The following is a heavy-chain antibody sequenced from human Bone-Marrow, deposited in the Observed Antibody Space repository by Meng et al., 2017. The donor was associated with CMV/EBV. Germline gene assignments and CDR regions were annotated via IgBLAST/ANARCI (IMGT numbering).Heavy chain of an antibody. CDR2: INHSGST. D-gene: IGHD3-3*01. J-gene: IGHJ6*02. CDR1: GGSFSGYY. V-gene: IGHV4-34*01. Sequence: SQTLSLTCAVYGGSFSGYYWSWIRQPPGKGLEWIGEINHSGSTNYNPSLKSRVTISVDTSKNQFSLKLSSVTAADTAVYYCARVPPYYDFWGGFHYYYYYGMDVWGQGTTVTVSS. CDR3: ARVPPYYDFWGGFHYYYYYGMDV.